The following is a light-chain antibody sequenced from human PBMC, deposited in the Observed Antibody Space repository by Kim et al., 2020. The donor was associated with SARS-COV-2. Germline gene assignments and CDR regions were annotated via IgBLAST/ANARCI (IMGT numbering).Light chain of an antibody. Sequence: SLSPGERTTRSCRASQSVSSQLAWYQQNPGQAPMILLYDTSNRATGIPARFSGSGYGTAFTLTISSLEPEDFAVYYCQQRSNWPIIFGQGTRLE. J-gene: IGKJ5*01. CDR1: QSVSSQ. CDR3: QQRSNWPII. CDR2: DTS. V-gene: IGKV3-11*01.